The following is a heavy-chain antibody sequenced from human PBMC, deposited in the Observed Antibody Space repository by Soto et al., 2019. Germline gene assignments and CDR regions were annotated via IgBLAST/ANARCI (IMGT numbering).Heavy chain of an antibody. V-gene: IGHV4-30-2*01. D-gene: IGHD4-17*01. CDR2: SYHSGST. Sequence: QLQLQESGSGLVKPSQTLSLTCAVSGGSISSGGYSWSWIRQPPGKGLEWIGYSYHSGSTNSHPSLKSRVTISVDRSKNQFSLKLSSVTAADTAVYYCARGGTTVTTFSFWGQGTLVTVSS. CDR1: GGSISSGGYS. J-gene: IGHJ1*01. CDR3: ARGGTTVTTFSF.